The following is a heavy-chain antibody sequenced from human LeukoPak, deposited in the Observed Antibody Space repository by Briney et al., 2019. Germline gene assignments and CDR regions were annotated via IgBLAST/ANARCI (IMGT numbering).Heavy chain of an antibody. CDR1: GYTSTGHY. Sequence: SCKASGYTSTGHYMHWVRQAPGKGLEWVAVISYDGSNKYYADSVKGRFTISRDNSKNTLYLQMNSLRAEDTAVYYCARDLATAEAFDIWGQGTMVTVSS. CDR3: ARDLATAEAFDI. CDR2: ISYDGSNK. D-gene: IGHD7-27*01. J-gene: IGHJ3*02. V-gene: IGHV3-30-3*01.